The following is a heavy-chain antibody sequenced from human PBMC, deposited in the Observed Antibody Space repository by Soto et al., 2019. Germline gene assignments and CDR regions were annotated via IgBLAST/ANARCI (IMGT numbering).Heavy chain of an antibody. J-gene: IGHJ4*02. CDR3: AKDRVESGLGEIDY. CDR1: GFSFSNNG. D-gene: IGHD3-16*01. V-gene: IGHV3-30*18. Sequence: PGGSLRLCCAASGFSFSNNGMHWVRQAPGKGLEWVAIISYDGSKKYYADSVKGRFTISRDNSKNTLYLQMNSLRVEDTAIYYCAKDRVESGLGEIDYWGQGTLVTVSS. CDR2: ISYDGSKK.